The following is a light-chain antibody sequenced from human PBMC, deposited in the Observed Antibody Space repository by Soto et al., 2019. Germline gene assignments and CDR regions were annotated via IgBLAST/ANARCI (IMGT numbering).Light chain of an antibody. CDR2: DYS. CDR3: CSYACSSSFLYV. Sequence: QSVLTQPASASGSPGQSITISCTGTSSDVGSCNHVSWYQQHPGKAPKLMTYDYSKRPSGVSIRFSGSKSGNAASLAISGLEAEEEADYYCCSYACSSSFLYVFGAGTKLTVL. CDR1: SSDVGSCNH. J-gene: IGLJ1*01. V-gene: IGLV2-23*02.